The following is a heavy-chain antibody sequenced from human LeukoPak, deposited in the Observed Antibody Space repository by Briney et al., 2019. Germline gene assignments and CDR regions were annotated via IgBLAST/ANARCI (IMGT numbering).Heavy chain of an antibody. CDR3: AKDLLVRGWAYYYMNV. D-gene: IGHD3-10*01. CDR1: GFTFHDYV. Sequence: GGSLRLSCAASGFTFHDYVMHWVRQAPGKGLEWVSLISGDGGNTYYADSVKGRFTISRDNSEKSLYLQMNSLRTEDTALYYCAKDLLVRGWAYYYMNVWGKGTAVTVSS. CDR2: ISGDGGNT. J-gene: IGHJ6*03. V-gene: IGHV3-43*02.